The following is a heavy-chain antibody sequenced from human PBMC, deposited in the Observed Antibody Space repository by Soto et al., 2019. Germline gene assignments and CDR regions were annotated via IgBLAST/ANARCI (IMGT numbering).Heavy chain of an antibody. CDR2: ISGPGTTI. V-gene: IGHV3-48*02. Sequence: EVQLVESGGGLVQPGGSLTLSCAASGFTFSNYAMIWVRQAPGEALEWVSYISGPGTTIYYADSVKGRFTISRDNAKNSLYLQMNSLRDEDTALYYCARDSWADVKGGFDYWGQGTLVTVSS. CDR1: GFTFSNYA. D-gene: IGHD1-26*01. J-gene: IGHJ4*02. CDR3: ARDSWADVKGGFDY.